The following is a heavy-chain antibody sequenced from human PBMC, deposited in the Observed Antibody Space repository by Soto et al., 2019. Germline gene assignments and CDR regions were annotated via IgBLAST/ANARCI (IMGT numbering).Heavy chain of an antibody. CDR3: ARGTDIVLVPAATTYYYYYGMDV. CDR2: IIPIFGTA. CDR1: GGTFSSYA. V-gene: IGHV1-69*12. Sequence: QVQLVQSGAEVKKPGSSVKVSCKASGGTFSSYAISWVRQAPGQGLEWMGGIIPIFGTANYAQKFQGRVTITAHESTSTAYMALSSLRSEDTAVYYCARGTDIVLVPAATTYYYYYGMDVWGQGTTVTVSS. J-gene: IGHJ6*02. D-gene: IGHD2-2*01.